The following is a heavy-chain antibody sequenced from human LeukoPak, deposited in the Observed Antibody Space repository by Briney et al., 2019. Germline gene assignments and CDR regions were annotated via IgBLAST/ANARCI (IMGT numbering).Heavy chain of an antibody. Sequence: PGASVKVSCKASGYTFTSYGISWVRQAPGQGLEWMGWISAYNGNTNYAQKLQGRVTMTTDTSTSTAYMELRSLRSDDTAVYYCARDVLSIAVAGKTYYYGMDVWGQGTTVTVSS. V-gene: IGHV1-18*01. D-gene: IGHD6-19*01. CDR2: ISAYNGNT. CDR1: GYTFTSYG. CDR3: ARDVLSIAVAGKTYYYGMDV. J-gene: IGHJ6*02.